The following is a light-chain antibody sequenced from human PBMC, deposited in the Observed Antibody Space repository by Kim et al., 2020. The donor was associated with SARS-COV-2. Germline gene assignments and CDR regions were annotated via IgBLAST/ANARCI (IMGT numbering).Light chain of an antibody. V-gene: IGLV2-8*01. Sequence: SVTISGTGSSSDVGDYKSVSWYQHHPGKAPQLMIYEVTKRPPGVPDRFSGSRSGNTASLTVSGLQAEDEADYYCSSYSAAGTSYVFGTGTKVTVL. CDR3: SSYSAAGTSYV. CDR1: SSDVGDYKS. CDR2: EVT. J-gene: IGLJ1*01.